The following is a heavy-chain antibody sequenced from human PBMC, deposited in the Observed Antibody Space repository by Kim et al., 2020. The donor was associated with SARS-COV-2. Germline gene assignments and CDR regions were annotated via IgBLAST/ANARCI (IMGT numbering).Heavy chain of an antibody. V-gene: IGHV1-46*01. CDR2: INPSGGST. J-gene: IGHJ5*02. CDR3: ARDLAIFGVVNNNWFDP. D-gene: IGHD3-3*01. CDR1: GYTFTSYY. Sequence: ASVKVSCKASGYTFTSYYMHWVRQAPGQGLEWMGIINPSGGSTSYAQKFQGRVTMTRDTSTSTVYMELSSLRSEDTAVYYCARDLAIFGVVNNNWFDPWGQGTLVTVSS.